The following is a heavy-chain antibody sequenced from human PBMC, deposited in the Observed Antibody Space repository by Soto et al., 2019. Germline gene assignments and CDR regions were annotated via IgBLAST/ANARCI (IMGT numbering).Heavy chain of an antibody. CDR1: GYTFSSYG. V-gene: IGHV1-18*01. CDR3: AGGPNYDILTGNYYGIEG. Sequence: QVQLVQSGAEVKKPGASVKVSCKASGYTFSSYGISWVRQAPGQGLEWMGWISAYNGNTNYAQKLQGRVTMTTDTTTGTALMGLRRLRSDDTAVYYCAGGPNYDILTGNYYGIEGRGQGNTVTVSS. D-gene: IGHD3-9*01. J-gene: IGHJ6*02. CDR2: ISAYNGNT.